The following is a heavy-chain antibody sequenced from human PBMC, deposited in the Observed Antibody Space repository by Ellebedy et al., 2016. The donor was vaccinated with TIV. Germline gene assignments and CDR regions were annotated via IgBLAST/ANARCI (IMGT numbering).Heavy chain of an antibody. J-gene: IGHJ3*02. CDR2: IYYSGST. D-gene: IGHD6-13*01. Sequence: MPSETLSLTCTVSGGSISSYYWSWIRQPPGKGLEWIGYIYYSGSTNYNPSLKSRVTISVDTSKNQFSLKLSSVTAADTAVYYCARVVWQQPVSYVFDIWGQGTMVTVSS. CDR3: ARVVWQQPVSYVFDI. V-gene: IGHV4-59*01. CDR1: GGSISSYY.